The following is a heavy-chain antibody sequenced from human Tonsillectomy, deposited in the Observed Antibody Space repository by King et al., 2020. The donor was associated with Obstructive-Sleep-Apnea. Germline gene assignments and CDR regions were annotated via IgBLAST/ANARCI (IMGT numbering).Heavy chain of an antibody. V-gene: IGHV3-64D*06. Sequence: VQLVESGGGLVQPGGSLRLSCSASGVTLSSYVMNWVRQAPGKGLEYVSGISSNGGSTYYADSVKGRFTISRDNSKNTLYLQMSSLRAEDTAVYYCVKDGPHIRDDILTGDGMDVWGQGTTVTVSS. D-gene: IGHD3-9*01. CDR1: GVTLSSYV. CDR2: ISSNGGST. CDR3: VKDGPHIRDDILTGDGMDV. J-gene: IGHJ6*02.